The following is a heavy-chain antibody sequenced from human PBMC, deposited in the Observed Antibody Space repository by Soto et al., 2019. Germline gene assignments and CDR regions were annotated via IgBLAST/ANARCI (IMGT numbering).Heavy chain of an antibody. CDR3: ARDGSSRPTEY. J-gene: IGHJ4*02. CDR1: GFTVSRHY. Sequence: PGGSLRLSCAASGFTVSRHYMSWARQAPGKGLEWVSVIYSGNTGTTYYAGSVKGRFTISRDISKNTVYLQMNSLRAEDTAVYYCARDGSSRPTEYWGQGT. D-gene: IGHD3-10*01. V-gene: IGHV3-66*01. CDR2: IYSGNTGTT.